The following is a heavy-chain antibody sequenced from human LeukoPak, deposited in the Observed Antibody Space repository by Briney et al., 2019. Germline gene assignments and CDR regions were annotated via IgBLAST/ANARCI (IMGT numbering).Heavy chain of an antibody. CDR2: IWYDGSNK. CDR1: GFTFSSYG. CDR3: ARERMVRYVVPAVMGVGINFHYHGLDV. Sequence: GGSLRLSCAASGFTFSSYGMQWVRQAPGRGLEWVAFIWYDGSNKYFADSVKGRFTISRDNSKNTLYLQMNSLRAEDTAVYYCARERMVRYVVPAVMGVGINFHYHGLDVWGQGTTVTVSS. V-gene: IGHV3-33*08. D-gene: IGHD2-2*01. J-gene: IGHJ6*02.